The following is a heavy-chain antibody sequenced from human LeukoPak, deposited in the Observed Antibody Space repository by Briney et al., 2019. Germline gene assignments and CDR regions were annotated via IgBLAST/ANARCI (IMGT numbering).Heavy chain of an antibody. Sequence: GGSLRLSCAASGFTFSSYAMFWVRQAPGKGLEWVSGMSGGGDITYYADSVEGRFTISRDNSKNTLYLQMNSLRAEDTAVYYCAKEDFGGGAFEIWGQGTMVTVSS. CDR2: MSGGGDIT. CDR3: AKEDFGGGAFEI. CDR1: GFTFSSYA. D-gene: IGHD3-3*01. V-gene: IGHV3-23*01. J-gene: IGHJ3*02.